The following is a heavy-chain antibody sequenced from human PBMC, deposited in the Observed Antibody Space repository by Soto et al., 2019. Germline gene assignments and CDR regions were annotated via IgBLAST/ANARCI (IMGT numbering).Heavy chain of an antibody. CDR3: TVGGAGHPFDY. CDR2: IHYSGST. V-gene: IGHV4-59*01. Sequence: WTWIRPPPGKGLEWIGNIHYSGSTNYNPSLKGRVIISVDTSENQSSLKLSSVTTADTAVYYCTVGGAGHPFDYWGQGTLVTVSS. D-gene: IGHD3-16*01. J-gene: IGHJ4*02.